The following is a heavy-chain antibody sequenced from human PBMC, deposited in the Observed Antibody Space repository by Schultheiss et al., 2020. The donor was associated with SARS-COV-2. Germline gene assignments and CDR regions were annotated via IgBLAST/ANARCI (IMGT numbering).Heavy chain of an antibody. Sequence: SVKVSCKASGYTFTSYGISWVRQAPGQGLEWLGGIIPVLNEADYAPKFQGRVTITADESTSTAYMELSSLRSEDTAVYYCARVVHGGWYGAFDYWGQGTLVTVSS. V-gene: IGHV1-69*13. J-gene: IGHJ4*02. CDR2: IIPVLNEA. CDR3: ARVVHGGWYGAFDY. D-gene: IGHD6-19*01. CDR1: GYTFTSYG.